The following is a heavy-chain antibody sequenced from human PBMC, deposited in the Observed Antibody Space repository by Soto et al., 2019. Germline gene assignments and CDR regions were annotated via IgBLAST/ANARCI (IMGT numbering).Heavy chain of an antibody. CDR1: GGTFSSYA. CDR2: IIPIFGTA. Sequence: QVQLVQSGAEVKKPGSSVKVSRKASGGTFSSYAISWVRQAPGQGLEWMGGIIPIFGTANYAQKFQGRVTITADESTSTAYRELSSLRSEDTAVYYCARVVDIVATVPYYGMDVWGQGTTVTVSS. CDR3: ARVVDIVATVPYYGMDV. V-gene: IGHV1-69*01. J-gene: IGHJ6*02. D-gene: IGHD5-12*01.